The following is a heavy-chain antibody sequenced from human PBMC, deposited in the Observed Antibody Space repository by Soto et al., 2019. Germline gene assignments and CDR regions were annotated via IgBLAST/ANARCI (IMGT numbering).Heavy chain of an antibody. CDR2: IYYSGTT. CDR3: ARLRNDYFINV. J-gene: IGHJ6*03. CDR1: GGSISGLY. Sequence: QVQLQESCPGLLKPSETLSLTCSVSGGSISGLYWSWVRQPPGRGLEWIGWIYYSGTTNYNPSLKSRDTISIDTSKNQFALKQSSVTAADTAIYYCARLRNDYFINVWGKGTTVTVSS. V-gene: IGHV4-59*08. D-gene: IGHD1-1*01.